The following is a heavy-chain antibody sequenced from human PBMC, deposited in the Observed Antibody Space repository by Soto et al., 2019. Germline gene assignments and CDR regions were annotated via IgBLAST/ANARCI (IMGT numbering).Heavy chain of an antibody. Sequence: EVQLVESGGSLIQPGGSLRLSCAATGFTDSSSYMSWVRQAPGQGLEWVLVIYSGGSTYYADSVKGRFTISRDNSKNTLYLQMNSLRAEDTAVYYCARAPGSSGYSDYFDYWGQGTLVTVSS. CDR3: ARAPGSSGYSDYFDY. V-gene: IGHV3-53*01. CDR2: IYSGGST. J-gene: IGHJ4*02. CDR1: GFTDSSSY. D-gene: IGHD3-22*01.